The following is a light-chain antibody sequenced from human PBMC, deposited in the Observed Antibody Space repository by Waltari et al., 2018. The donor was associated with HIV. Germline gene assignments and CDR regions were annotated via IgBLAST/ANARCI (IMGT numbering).Light chain of an antibody. V-gene: IGKV1-5*03. CDR3: QQYHTYRT. CDR2: KAS. Sequence: DIQLTQSPSTLSASLGDRVTITCRASQSVNTWLAWYQQKPGQAPKILIYKASTLETGVPSSFSGSGSGTEFTLTISSLQPDDFATYYCQQYHTYRTFGQGTRLEL. CDR1: QSVNTW. J-gene: IGKJ1*01.